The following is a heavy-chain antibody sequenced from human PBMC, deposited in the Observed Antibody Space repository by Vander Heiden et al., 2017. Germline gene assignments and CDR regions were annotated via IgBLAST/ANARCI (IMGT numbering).Heavy chain of an antibody. D-gene: IGHD3-22*01. Sequence: QLVESGGGRVKPGRSLRLACRAPGFTLGAYAMGWFRQAPGKGLEWVGFIGSKAYGGTTEYAASVKGRFTISRDDSKSIAYLQMNSLKTEDTAVYYCSLKYYYDSSGFSHFDYWGQGTLVTVSS. J-gene: IGHJ4*02. V-gene: IGHV3-49*05. CDR2: IGSKAYGGTT. CDR3: SLKYYYDSSGFSHFDY. CDR1: GFTLGAYA.